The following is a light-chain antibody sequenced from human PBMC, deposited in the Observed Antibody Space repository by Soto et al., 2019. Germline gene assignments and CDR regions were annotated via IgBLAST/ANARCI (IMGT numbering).Light chain of an antibody. V-gene: IGLV2-23*02. CDR2: EVS. CDR1: SSDVGSYNL. CDR3: CSYAGSSTFLV. Sequence: QSALTQPASVSGSPGQWITIPCTGSSSDVGSYNLVSWYQRHPGKAPKLLIYEVSKRPSRISNRFSGSKSGNTASLTISGLQTEDEADYYCCSYAGSSTFLVFGGGTKLTVL. J-gene: IGLJ2*01.